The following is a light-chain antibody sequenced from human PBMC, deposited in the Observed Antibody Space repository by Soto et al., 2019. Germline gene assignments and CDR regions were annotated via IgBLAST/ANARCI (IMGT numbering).Light chain of an antibody. CDR2: AAS. J-gene: IGKJ1*01. CDR1: QAMRVD. Sequence: AIQMTQSPSSLSASVGDRVTITCRASQAMRVDLAWYQQKPGKAPKLLIYAASFLQSGVPSRFSGSGSGTDFTLTISSLQPEDFATYYCLQEYTYPWTFGQGTKVDIK. V-gene: IGKV1-6*01. CDR3: LQEYTYPWT.